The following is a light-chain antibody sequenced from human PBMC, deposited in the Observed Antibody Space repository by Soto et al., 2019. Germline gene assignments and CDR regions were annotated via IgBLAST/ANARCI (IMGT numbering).Light chain of an antibody. V-gene: IGKV1-5*01. CDR3: LQYNDYSWT. Sequence: DTQMTQSPSTLCASVGDRVTITCRASETLSTWLAWYQQKPGQATKLLIYSSSFLESRVPSRFSGSGSGTEFTLTISSLQPDDFATYYGLQYNDYSWTFGQGTKVDIK. J-gene: IGKJ1*01. CDR2: SSS. CDR1: ETLSTW.